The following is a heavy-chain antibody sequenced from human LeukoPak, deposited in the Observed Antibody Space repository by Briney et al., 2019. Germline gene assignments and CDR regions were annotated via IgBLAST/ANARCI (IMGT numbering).Heavy chain of an antibody. CDR1: GFTFSSYA. CDR3: ASPVRDGYNSNYYYGMDV. CDR2: ISYDGSNK. D-gene: IGHD5-24*01. V-gene: IGHV3-30-3*01. Sequence: GGSLRLSCAASGFTFSSYAMHWVRQAPGKGLEWVAVISYDGSNKYYADSVKGRFTISRDNSKNTLYLQMSSLRAEDTAVYYCASPVRDGYNSNYYYGMDVWGQGTTVTVSS. J-gene: IGHJ6*02.